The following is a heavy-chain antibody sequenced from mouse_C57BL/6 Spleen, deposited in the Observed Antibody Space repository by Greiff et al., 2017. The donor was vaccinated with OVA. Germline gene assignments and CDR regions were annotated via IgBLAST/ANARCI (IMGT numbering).Heavy chain of an antibody. CDR1: GYTFTSYW. Sequence: QVQLQQSGAELVKPGASVKLSCKASGYTFTSYWMQWVKQRPGQGLEWIGEIDPSDSYTNYNQKFKGKATLTVDTSSSTAYMQLSSLTSEDSAVDYGARAGTRRWFGYWGQGTLVTVAA. CDR2: IDPSDSYT. J-gene: IGHJ3*01. CDR3: ARAGTRRWFGY. D-gene: IGHD4-1*01. V-gene: IGHV1-50*01.